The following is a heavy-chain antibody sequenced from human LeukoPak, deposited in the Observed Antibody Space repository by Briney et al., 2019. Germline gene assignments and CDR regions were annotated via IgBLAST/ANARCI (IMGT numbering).Heavy chain of an antibody. J-gene: IGHJ4*02. CDR1: GGSISSSSYY. CDR3: ARRPNDYIDY. V-gene: IGHV4-39*01. CDR2: IYYSGST. Sequence: SETLSLTCTVSGGSISSSSYYWGWIRQPPGKGLEWIGSIYYSGSTYYNPSLKSRVTISVDTSKNQFSLKLSSVTAADTAVYYCARRPNDYIDYWGQGTLVTVSS. D-gene: IGHD2-8*01.